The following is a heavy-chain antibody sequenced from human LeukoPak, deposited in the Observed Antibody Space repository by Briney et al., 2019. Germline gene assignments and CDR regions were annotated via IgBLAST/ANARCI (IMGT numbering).Heavy chain of an antibody. CDR3: ARDRDAPAKYFFDY. CDR2: ISNDGRDK. Sequence: TGGSLRLSCAASGFTFSNYAMHWVRQAPGKGLGWVAVISNDGRDKHYADSVKGRFTFSRDNSKNTVYLQMNSLRAEDSAVYYCARDRDAPAKYFFDYWGQGTLVTVSS. J-gene: IGHJ4*02. CDR1: GFTFSNYA. V-gene: IGHV3-30*04. D-gene: IGHD2-15*01.